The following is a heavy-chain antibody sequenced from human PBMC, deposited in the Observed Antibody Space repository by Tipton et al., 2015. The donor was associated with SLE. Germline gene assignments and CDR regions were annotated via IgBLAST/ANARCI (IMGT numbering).Heavy chain of an antibody. CDR1: GFPFSNYE. D-gene: IGHD6-13*01. CDR2: ISSSGDTI. Sequence: GSLRLSCAASGFPFSNYEINWVRQAPGKGLEWVSYISSSGDTIYYADSVEGRFTISRDKAKDSLYLQMNSLRVEDTAVYYCARRGPGSTWYWYFDLWGRGTLVTVSS. CDR3: ARRGPGSTWYWYFDL. V-gene: IGHV3-48*03. J-gene: IGHJ2*01.